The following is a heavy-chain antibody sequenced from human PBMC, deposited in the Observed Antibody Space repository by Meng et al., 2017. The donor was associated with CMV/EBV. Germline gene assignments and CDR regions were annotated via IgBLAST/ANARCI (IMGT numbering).Heavy chain of an antibody. J-gene: IGHJ3*02. CDR1: GGSISSSNW. D-gene: IGHD3-22*01. CDR3: AVQGSSGYRIRRRAFDI. CDR2: IYHSGST. Sequence: GSLRLSCAVSGGSISSSNWWSWVRQPPGKGLEWIGEIYHSGSTNYNPSLKSRVTISVDKSKNQFSLKLSSVTAADTAVYYCAVQGSSGYRIRRRAFDIWGQGTMVTVSS. V-gene: IGHV4-4*02.